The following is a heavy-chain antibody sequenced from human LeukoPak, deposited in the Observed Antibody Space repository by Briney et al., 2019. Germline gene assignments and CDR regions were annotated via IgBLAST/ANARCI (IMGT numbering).Heavy chain of an antibody. CDR3: AKGSSSARPYYFDY. V-gene: IGHV3-23*01. J-gene: IGHJ4*02. D-gene: IGHD6-25*01. CDR2: ITGSSDST. Sequence: GGSLRLSCAASRFTFSNYVMSWVRQAPGKGLEWVSAITGSSDSTWYADSVKGRFTISRDNSKNTLYPQMNSLRAEDTAVYYCAKGSSSARPYYFDYWGQGTPVTVSS. CDR1: RFTFSNYV.